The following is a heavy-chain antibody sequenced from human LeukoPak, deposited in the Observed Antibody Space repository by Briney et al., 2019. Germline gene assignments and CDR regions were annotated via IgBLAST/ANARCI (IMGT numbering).Heavy chain of an antibody. CDR3: AIGATAFDY. J-gene: IGHJ4*02. D-gene: IGHD1-26*01. CDR2: IFYSGST. Sequence: SETLSLTCTVSGGSISTSNYYWGWIRQPPGKGLEWIGNIFYSGSTYYSPSLKSRVTISVDTSKNQFSLKLSSVTAADTAVYYCAIGATAFDYWGQGTLVTVSS. CDR1: GGSISTSNYY. V-gene: IGHV4-39*07.